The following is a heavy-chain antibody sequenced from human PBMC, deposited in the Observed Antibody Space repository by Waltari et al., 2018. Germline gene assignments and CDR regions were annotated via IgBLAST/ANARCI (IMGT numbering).Heavy chain of an antibody. D-gene: IGHD1-1*01. V-gene: IGHV3-30*01. CDR1: GFTFSSYA. CDR2: ISYDGSNK. CDR3: AREGMEGYFQH. J-gene: IGHJ1*01. Sequence: QVQLVESGGGVVQPGRSLRLSCAASGFTFSSYAMHWVRQAPGKGLDWVAVISYDGSNKYYADSVKGRFTISRDNSKNTLYLQMNSLRAEDTAVYYCAREGMEGYFQHWGQGTLVTVSS.